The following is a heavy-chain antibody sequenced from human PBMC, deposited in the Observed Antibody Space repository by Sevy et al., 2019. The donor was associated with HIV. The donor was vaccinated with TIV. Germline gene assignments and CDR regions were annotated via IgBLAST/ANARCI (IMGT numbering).Heavy chain of an antibody. V-gene: IGHV3-33*06. CDR3: AKRYGDYAGGAFDI. CDR1: GFTFSSYG. CDR2: IWYDGSNK. J-gene: IGHJ3*02. Sequence: GGSLRLSCAASGFTFSSYGMHWVRQAPGKGLEWVAVIWYDGSNKYYADSVKGRFTISRDNSKNTLYLQMNSLGAEDTAVYYCAKRYGDYAGGAFDIWGQGTMVTVSS. D-gene: IGHD4-17*01.